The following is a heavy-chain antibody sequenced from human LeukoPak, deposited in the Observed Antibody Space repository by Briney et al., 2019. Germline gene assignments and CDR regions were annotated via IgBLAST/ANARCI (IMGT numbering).Heavy chain of an antibody. CDR1: GFTFSSYA. V-gene: IGHV3-30-3*01. CDR3: ARPRIRIAEPDASDI. D-gene: IGHD6-13*01. Sequence: GGSLRLSCAASGFTFSSYAMHWVRQAPGKGLEWVAVISYDGSNKYYADSVKGRFTISRDNSKNTLYLQMNSLRAEDTAVYYCARPRIRIAEPDASDIWGQGTMVTVSS. CDR2: ISYDGSNK. J-gene: IGHJ3*02.